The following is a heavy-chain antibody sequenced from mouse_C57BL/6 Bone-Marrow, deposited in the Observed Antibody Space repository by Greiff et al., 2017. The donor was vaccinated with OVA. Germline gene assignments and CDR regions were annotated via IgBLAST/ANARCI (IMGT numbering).Heavy chain of an antibody. CDR1: GYTFTDYN. J-gene: IGHJ1*03. Sequence: EVKLMESGPELVKPGASVKIPCKASGYTFTDYNMDWVKQSHGKSLEWIGDINPNNGGTIYNQKFKGKATLTVDKSSSTAYMELRSLTSEDTAVYYCARGSSPRYFDVWGTGTTVTVSS. CDR2: INPNNGGT. D-gene: IGHD1-1*01. CDR3: ARGSSPRYFDV. V-gene: IGHV1-18*01.